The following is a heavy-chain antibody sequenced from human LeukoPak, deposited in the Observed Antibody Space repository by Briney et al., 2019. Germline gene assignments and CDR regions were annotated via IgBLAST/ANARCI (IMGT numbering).Heavy chain of an antibody. D-gene: IGHD4-23*01. CDR3: AKDRTYGGNSQMGVDY. CDR1: GFTFSSYG. V-gene: IGHV3-30*18. CDR2: ISYDGSNK. J-gene: IGHJ4*02. Sequence: GRSLRLSCAASGFTFSSYGMHWVRDAPGKGLEGVAVISYDGSNKYYADSVKGRFTISRDNSKNTLYLQMNSLRAEDTAVYYCAKDRTYGGNSQMGVDYWGQGTLVTVSS.